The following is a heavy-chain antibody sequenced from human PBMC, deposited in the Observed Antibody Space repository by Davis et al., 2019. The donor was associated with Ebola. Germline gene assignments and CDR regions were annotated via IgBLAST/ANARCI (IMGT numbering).Heavy chain of an antibody. CDR3: ARDRGFNWFDP. Sequence: GESLKISCAASGFTFSNAWMNWVRQAPGKGLEWVSSISSSSSYIYYADSVKGRFTISRDNAKNSLYLQMNSLRAEDTAVYYCARDRGFNWFDPWGQGTLVTVSS. V-gene: IGHV3-21*01. J-gene: IGHJ5*02. CDR1: GFTFSNAW. CDR2: ISSSSSYI.